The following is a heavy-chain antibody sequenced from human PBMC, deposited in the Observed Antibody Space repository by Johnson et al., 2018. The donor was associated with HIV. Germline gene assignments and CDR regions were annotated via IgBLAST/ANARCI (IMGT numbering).Heavy chain of an antibody. CDR2: ISWNSGSI. CDR3: ARPTRSSIAATGDDAFDI. D-gene: IGHD6-13*01. V-gene: IGHV3-9*01. CDR1: GFTFDDYA. J-gene: IGHJ3*02. Sequence: VESGGGLVQPGRSLRLSCAASGFTFDDYAMHWVRQAPGKGLEWVSGISWNSGSIGYADSVKGRFPIFRDNAKNSLYLQMNSLRAEDTALYYCARPTRSSIAATGDDAFDIWGQGTMVTVSS.